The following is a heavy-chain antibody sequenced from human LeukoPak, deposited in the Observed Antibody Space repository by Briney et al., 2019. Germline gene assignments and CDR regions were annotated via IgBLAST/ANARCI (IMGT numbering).Heavy chain of an antibody. CDR2: INPNSGGT. Sequence: GASVKVSCKASGYTFTGYYMHWVRQAPGQGLEWMGWINPNSGGTNYAQKFQGRVTMTRDTSISTAYMELSRLRSDDTAVYYCARVLHKRMYDSTTYFPYWGQGILVTVSS. V-gene: IGHV1-2*02. CDR1: GYTFTGYY. D-gene: IGHD3-22*01. J-gene: IGHJ4*02. CDR3: ARVLHKRMYDSTTYFPY.